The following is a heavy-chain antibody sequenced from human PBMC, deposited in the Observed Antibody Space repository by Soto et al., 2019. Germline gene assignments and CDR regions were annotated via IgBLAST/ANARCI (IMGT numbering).Heavy chain of an antibody. CDR1: GYSFTSYW. CDR3: ARGSNGYNHVFDY. D-gene: IGHD5-12*01. J-gene: IGHJ4*02. CDR2: IDPSDSYT. V-gene: IGHV5-10-1*01. Sequence: VESLKISCKGSGYSFTSYWISCFLQMPGKVLEWMGRIDPSDSYTNYSPSFQGHVTISADKSISTAYLQWSSLKASDTAMYYCARGSNGYNHVFDYWGQGTLVTVSS.